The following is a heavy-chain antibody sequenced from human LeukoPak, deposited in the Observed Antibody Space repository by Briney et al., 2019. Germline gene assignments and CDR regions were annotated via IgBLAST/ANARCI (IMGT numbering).Heavy chain of an antibody. CDR2: INHSGST. V-gene: IGHV4-34*01. Sequence: TSETLSLTCAVYGGSFSGYYWSWIRQPPGKGLEWIGEINHSGSTNYNPSLKSRVTISVDTSKNQFSLKLSSVTAADTAVYYCARGSSWSNADGMDVWGQGTTVTVSS. CDR3: ARGSSWSNADGMDV. D-gene: IGHD6-13*01. J-gene: IGHJ6*02. CDR1: GGSFSGYY.